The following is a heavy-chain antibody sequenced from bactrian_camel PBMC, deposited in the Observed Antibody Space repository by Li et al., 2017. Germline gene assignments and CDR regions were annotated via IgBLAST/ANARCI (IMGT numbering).Heavy chain of an antibody. J-gene: IGHJ4*01. V-gene: IGHV3S53*01. D-gene: IGHD5*01. CDR1: GLTDSKIC. CDR2: IDSDGST. Sequence: HVQLVESGGGSVQAGGSPRLSCRASGLTDSKICMGWFREAPGLPREGVATIDSDGSTTYAASVEGRFTISKDDASKTSYLQMNSLKPEDTAMYYCATQIVCAVVFGTGWYQDYGQGTQVTV.